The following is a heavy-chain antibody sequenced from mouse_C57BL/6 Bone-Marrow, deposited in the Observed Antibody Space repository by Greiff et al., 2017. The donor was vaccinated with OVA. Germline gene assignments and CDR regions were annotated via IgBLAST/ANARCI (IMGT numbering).Heavy chain of an antibody. Sequence: EVKLVESGPSLVRPSQTLSLTCTVTGFSINSDCYWIWIRQFPGNKLEYIGYTFYSGITYYNPSLESRTYITRDTSKNQFSLKLSSVTTEDTATYYCASSPGDYYAMDYWGQGTSVTVSS. J-gene: IGHJ4*01. CDR2: TFYSGIT. CDR1: GFSINSDCY. V-gene: IGHV3-3*01. D-gene: IGHD1-1*02. CDR3: ASSPGDYYAMDY.